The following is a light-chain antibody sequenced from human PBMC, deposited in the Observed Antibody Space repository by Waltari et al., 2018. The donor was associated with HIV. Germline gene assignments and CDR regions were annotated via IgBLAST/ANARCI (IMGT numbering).Light chain of an antibody. V-gene: IGLV1-47*01. J-gene: IGLJ2*01. CDR2: GVD. Sequence: QSVLTQPPSASATPGQRVTISCSGGRSNIGSDYVCWYQQLPGKAPRLRIDGVDQRPSGVPDRFSGSKSGTSASLAVSGLRAEDEANYYCATWDDSLSGVVFGGGTKVTVL. CDR1: RSNIGSDY. CDR3: ATWDDSLSGVV.